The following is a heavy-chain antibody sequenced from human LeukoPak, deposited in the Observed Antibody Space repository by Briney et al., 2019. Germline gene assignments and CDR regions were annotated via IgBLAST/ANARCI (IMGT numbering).Heavy chain of an antibody. V-gene: IGHV3-21*01. CDR2: ISSRSTSI. D-gene: IGHD1-1*01. CDR3: VREPSTGGGKWFDP. CDR1: GFTFSNAW. J-gene: IGHJ5*02. Sequence: GGSLRLSCAASGFTFSNAWMNWVRQAPGKGLEWVSSISSRSTSIYYADSVKGRFTISRDDAKKSVYLQMNTLRSEDTAVYYCVREPSTGGGKWFDPWGQGTLVTVSS.